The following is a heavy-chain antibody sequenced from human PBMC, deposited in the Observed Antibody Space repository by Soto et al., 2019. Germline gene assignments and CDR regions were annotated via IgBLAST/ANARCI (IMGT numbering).Heavy chain of an antibody. CDR2: IVVGSGNT. CDR1: GFTFTSSA. Sequence: SVKVSCKASGFTFTSSAVQWVRQARGQRLEWIGWIVVGSGNTNYAQKFQERVTITRDMSTSTAYMELSSLRSEDTAVYYCAAGSSYYDFWSGDYYSDYWGQGTLVTVSS. V-gene: IGHV1-58*01. CDR3: AAGSSYYDFWSGDYYSDY. D-gene: IGHD3-3*01. J-gene: IGHJ4*02.